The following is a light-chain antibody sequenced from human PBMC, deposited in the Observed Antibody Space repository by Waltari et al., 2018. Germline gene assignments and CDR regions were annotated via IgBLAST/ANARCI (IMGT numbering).Light chain of an antibody. CDR2: DVN. J-gene: IGLJ1*01. CDR1: SSNVGGFHY. CDR3: CSYAGSYTYV. V-gene: IGLV2-11*01. Sequence: QSALAQPRSVSGSPGQSVTISCTGSSSNVGGFHYVSWYQQYPGQAPKLMLYDVNKRPSGVPHRFSGSKSGDTASLTISGLQAEDEADYYCCSYAGSYTYVFGTGTKVTV.